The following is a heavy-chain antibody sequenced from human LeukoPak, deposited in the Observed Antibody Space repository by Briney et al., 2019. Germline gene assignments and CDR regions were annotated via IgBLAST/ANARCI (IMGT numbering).Heavy chain of an antibody. Sequence: GASLRFSCAASGFTFSSYAMSWVRQAPGKGLEWVSAISGSGGSTYYADSVKGRFTISRDNSKNTLYLQMNSLRAEDTAVYYCAKSWIAARPNVYYFDYWGQGTLVTVSS. CDR1: GFTFSSYA. CDR2: ISGSGGST. D-gene: IGHD6-6*01. V-gene: IGHV3-23*01. CDR3: AKSWIAARPNVYYFDY. J-gene: IGHJ4*02.